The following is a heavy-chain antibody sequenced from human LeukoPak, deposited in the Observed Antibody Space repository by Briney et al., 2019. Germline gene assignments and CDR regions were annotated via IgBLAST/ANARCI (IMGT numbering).Heavy chain of an antibody. D-gene: IGHD3-10*01. CDR3: ARGVWFGTYGMDV. CDR1: GYTFTSYD. CDR2: ISASNGNT. V-gene: IGHV1-18*01. J-gene: IGHJ6*02. Sequence: ASVKVSCTASGYTFTSYDISWVRQAPGQGLEWMGWISASNGNTNYAQILQGRVTLTTDTSTSTAYMELRSLTSDDTAVYYCARGVWFGTYGMDVWGQGTTVTVSS.